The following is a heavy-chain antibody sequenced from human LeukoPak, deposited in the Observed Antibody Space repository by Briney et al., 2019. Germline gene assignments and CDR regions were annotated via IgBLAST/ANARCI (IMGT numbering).Heavy chain of an antibody. J-gene: IGHJ3*02. CDR1: GFTFSSYS. CDR2: ISSSSSYV. V-gene: IGHV3-21*01. Sequence: GGSLRLSCAASGFTFSSYSMNWVSQAPGKGMEWVSSISSSSSYVYYADSVKGRFTISRDNAKNSLYLQMNSLRAEDTAVYYCARVVVGAFDIWGQGTMVTVSS. D-gene: IGHD2-15*01. CDR3: ARVVVGAFDI.